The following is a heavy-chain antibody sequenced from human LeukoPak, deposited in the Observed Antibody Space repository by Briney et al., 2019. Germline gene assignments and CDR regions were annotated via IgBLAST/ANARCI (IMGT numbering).Heavy chain of an antibody. CDR3: ARDSRTWGVHY. V-gene: IGHV1-46*01. CDR1: GYTFTSYY. D-gene: IGHD3-16*01. Sequence: ASVKVSCKASGYTFTSYYMHWVRQAPGQGLEWMGIINPSGGSTSYAQKFHGRVTMTRDTSTSTVYMELSSLRSEDTAVYYCARDSRTWGVHYWGQGTLVTVSS. J-gene: IGHJ4*02. CDR2: INPSGGST.